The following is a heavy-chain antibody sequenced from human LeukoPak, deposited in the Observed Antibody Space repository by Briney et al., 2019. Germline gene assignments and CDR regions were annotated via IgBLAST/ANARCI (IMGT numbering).Heavy chain of an antibody. CDR2: IYYSGST. CDR1: GGSIGSYY. D-gene: IGHD2-15*01. V-gene: IGHV4-59*08. Sequence: SETLSLTCAVSGGSIGSYYWSWIRQPPGKGLEWIGYIYYSGSTNYNPSLKSRVTISVDTSKNQFSLKLTSVTAADTAFYYCARVGGGNYYYYGMDVWGQGTTVTVSS. J-gene: IGHJ6*02. CDR3: ARVGGGNYYYYGMDV.